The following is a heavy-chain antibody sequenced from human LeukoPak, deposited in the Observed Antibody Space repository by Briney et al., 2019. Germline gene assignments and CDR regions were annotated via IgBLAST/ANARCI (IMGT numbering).Heavy chain of an antibody. CDR1: GYTFTSYT. Sequence: ASVKVSCKASGYTFTSYTISWVRQAPGQGLEWMGGVSAYNGNTNYAQKFQGRVTMTTDTSTTTAYMELRSLRSDDTAVYYCARDLSGYYFDYWGQGTLVTVSS. CDR3: ARDLSGYYFDY. CDR2: VSAYNGNT. J-gene: IGHJ4*02. V-gene: IGHV1-18*04. D-gene: IGHD3-10*01.